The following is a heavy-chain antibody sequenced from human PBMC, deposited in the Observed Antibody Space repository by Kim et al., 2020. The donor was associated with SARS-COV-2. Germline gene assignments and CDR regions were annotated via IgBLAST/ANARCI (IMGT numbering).Heavy chain of an antibody. D-gene: IGHD1-1*01. CDR2: YGRTR. Sequence: YGRTRYYSPSLKSRVSIFVDTSKNQVSLNLRSVTPADTAVYYCATLDIVDYWGQGTLVTVSS. V-gene: IGHV4-39*01. J-gene: IGHJ4*02. CDR3: ATLDIVDY.